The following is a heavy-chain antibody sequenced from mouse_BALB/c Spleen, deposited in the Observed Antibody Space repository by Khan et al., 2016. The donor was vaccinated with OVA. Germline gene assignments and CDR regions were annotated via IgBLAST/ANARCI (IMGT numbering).Heavy chain of an antibody. D-gene: IGHD2-14*01. CDR3: ARVGYNGTMDY. CDR1: GYTFTNYG. CDR2: INTYTGEP. Sequence: QIQLVQSGPELKKPGETVKISCKASGYTFTNYGMNWVKQAPGKGLKWMGWINTYTGEPTYADDFKGRFAFSLETSASTAYLQINNLKNEDTDTYFCARVGYNGTMDYWGQGTSVTVSS. J-gene: IGHJ4*01. V-gene: IGHV9-3-1*01.